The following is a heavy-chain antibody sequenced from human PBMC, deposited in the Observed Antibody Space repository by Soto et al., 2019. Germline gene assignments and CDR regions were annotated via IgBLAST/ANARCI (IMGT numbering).Heavy chain of an antibody. Sequence: SETLSLTCTVSGGSVSSGSYYWSWIRQPPGKGLEWIGYIYYSGSTNYNPSLKSRVTISVDTSKNQFSLKLSSVTAADTAVYYCARTDYGAPGDGRDVWGQGTPGTVSS. CDR3: ARTDYGAPGDGRDV. CDR2: IYYSGST. V-gene: IGHV4-61*01. D-gene: IGHD4-17*01. J-gene: IGHJ6*02. CDR1: GGSVSSGSYY.